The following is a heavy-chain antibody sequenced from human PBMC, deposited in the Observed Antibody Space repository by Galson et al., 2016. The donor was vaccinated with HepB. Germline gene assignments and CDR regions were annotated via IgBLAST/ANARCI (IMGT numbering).Heavy chain of an antibody. V-gene: IGHV3-9*01. CDR3: AKDIGIADYGLRV. J-gene: IGHJ6*02. D-gene: IGHD2/OR15-2a*01. CDR2: IGWDSDRI. CDR1: GFRFNDYA. Sequence: SLRLSCAASGFRFNDYAMHWVRQAPGKGLEWLSGIGWDSDRIAYADSVKGRFTISRDNGKNSLYLQMNSLRGEDSAVYYCAKDIGIADYGLRVWGQGTTVTVSS.